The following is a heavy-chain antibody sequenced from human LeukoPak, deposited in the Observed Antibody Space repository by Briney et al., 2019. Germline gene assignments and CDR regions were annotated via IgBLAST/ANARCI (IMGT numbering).Heavy chain of an antibody. V-gene: IGHV6-1*01. Sequence: SQTLSLTCAISGDSVSSNSAAWNWIRQSPSRGLEWLGRTYYRSKWYNDYAVSVKSRITINPDTSKNQFSLQLNSVTPEDTAVYYCARDIRRDSSSWPFTDYYGMDVWGQGTTVTVSS. CDR3: ARDIRRDSSSWPFTDYYGMDV. J-gene: IGHJ6*02. D-gene: IGHD6-13*01. CDR1: GDSVSSNSAA. CDR2: TYYRSKWYN.